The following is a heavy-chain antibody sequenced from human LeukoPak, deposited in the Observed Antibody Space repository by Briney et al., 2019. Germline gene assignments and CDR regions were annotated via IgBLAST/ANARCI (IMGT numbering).Heavy chain of an antibody. CDR1: GGSISSYY. Sequence: TASETLSLTCTVSGGSISSYYWSWIRQPPGKGLEWIGYIYYSGSTNYNPSLKSRVTISVDTSKNQFSLKLSSVTAADTAVYYCARHDPPVMCGGDCFNFDYWGQGTLVTVSS. D-gene: IGHD2-21*02. CDR2: IYYSGST. CDR3: ARHDPPVMCGGDCFNFDY. J-gene: IGHJ4*02. V-gene: IGHV4-59*08.